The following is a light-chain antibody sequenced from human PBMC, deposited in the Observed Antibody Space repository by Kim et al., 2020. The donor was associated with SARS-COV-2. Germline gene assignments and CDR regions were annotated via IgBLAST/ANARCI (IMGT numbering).Light chain of an antibody. Sequence: SVGDRVTITYRASQTIHSYLNWDQQKPGKATKILIESASSLQSGFPSVVSGSGSGTDFTLTITSVQPEDLATDYCQQSYNTPPITFGQGTRLEIK. CDR3: QQSYNTPPIT. CDR2: SAS. J-gene: IGKJ5*01. CDR1: QTIHSY. V-gene: IGKV1-39*01.